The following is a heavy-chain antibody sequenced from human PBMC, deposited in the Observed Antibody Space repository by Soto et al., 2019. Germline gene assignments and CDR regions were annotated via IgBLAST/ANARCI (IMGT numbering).Heavy chain of an antibody. D-gene: IGHD2-2*01. J-gene: IGHJ4*02. CDR3: ARDRGVVTSGSAYYFDY. CDR1: GYTFTSYG. CDR2: ISGYNGNT. Sequence: QVPLVQSGPEVKKPGASVKVSCKATGYTFTSYGVTWVRQAPGQGLEWMGWISGYNGNTEYAQKLQGRVTMTTDTSTSTVYMELRSLGSADTAVYYCARDRGVVTSGSAYYFDYWGQGTLVTVSS. V-gene: IGHV1-18*01.